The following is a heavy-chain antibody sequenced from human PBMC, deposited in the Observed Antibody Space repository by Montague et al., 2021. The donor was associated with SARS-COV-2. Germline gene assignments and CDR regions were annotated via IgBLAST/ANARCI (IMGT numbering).Heavy chain of an antibody. CDR1: GGSIGSSSYY. Sequence: SETLSLTCTVSGGSIGSSSYYWSWLRQPPGKGLEWIGSIYYSGSTYYNPSLKSRVTISVDTSKNQFSLKLSSVTAADTAVYYCARFPTSYYYDSKSAPATPDAFDYWGQGTMVTVSS. CDR3: ARFPTSYYYDSKSAPATPDAFDY. V-gene: IGHV4-39*01. J-gene: IGHJ3*01. D-gene: IGHD3-22*01. CDR2: IYYSGST.